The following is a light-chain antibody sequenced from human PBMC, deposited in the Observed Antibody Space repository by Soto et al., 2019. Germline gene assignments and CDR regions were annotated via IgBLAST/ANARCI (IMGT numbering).Light chain of an antibody. CDR2: GAS. CDR3: QQHNNWPPIT. J-gene: IGKJ5*01. Sequence: EIVMTQSPATLSVSPGERATLSCRASESVSSSLAWYQQKPGQAPRLLIYGASTRATGIPARFSGSGSGTEFSLTISSLQSEDFAVYYCQQHNNWPPITFGQGTRLEIK. CDR1: ESVSSS. V-gene: IGKV3-15*01.